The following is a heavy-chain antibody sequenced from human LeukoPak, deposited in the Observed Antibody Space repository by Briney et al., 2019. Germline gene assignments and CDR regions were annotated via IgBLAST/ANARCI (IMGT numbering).Heavy chain of an antibody. CDR2: INPNSGGT. CDR1: GYTFTGYF. CDR3: ARLNYYDSHPRVDY. D-gene: IGHD3-10*01. J-gene: IGHJ4*02. Sequence: EASVKVSCKASGYTFTGYFMHWVRQAPGQGLEWMGWINPNSGGTNYAQKFQGRVTMTRDTSISTVYMELSRLRSDDTAVYYCARLNYYDSHPRVDYWGQGTPVTVSS. V-gene: IGHV1-2*02.